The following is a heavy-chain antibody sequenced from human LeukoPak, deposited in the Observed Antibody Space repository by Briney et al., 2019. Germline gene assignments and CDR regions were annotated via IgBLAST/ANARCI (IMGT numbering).Heavy chain of an antibody. CDR2: ISGSGGST. CDR3: AKHSGGSCYSAFDY. CDR1: GFTFSSYA. V-gene: IGHV3-23*01. J-gene: IGHJ4*02. D-gene: IGHD2-15*01. Sequence: GGSLRLSCAASGFTFSSYAMSWVRQAPGKGLEWVSAISGSGGSTYYADSVKGRFNISRDNSKNTLYLQMNSLRAEDTAVYYCAKHSGGSCYSAFDYWGQGTLVTVSS.